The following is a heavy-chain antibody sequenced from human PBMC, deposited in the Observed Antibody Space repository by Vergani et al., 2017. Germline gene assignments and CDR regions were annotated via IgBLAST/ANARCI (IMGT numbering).Heavy chain of an antibody. J-gene: IGHJ3*02. D-gene: IGHD2-21*02. CDR2: ISWDGGST. Sequence: EVQLVESGGVVVQPGGSLRLSCAASGFTFDDYTMHWVRQAPGKGLEWVSLISWDGGSTYYADSVKGRFTISRDNSKNTLYLQINSLRAEDTAVYYCARGLVVVTANDAFDIWGQGTMVTVSS. V-gene: IGHV3-43*01. CDR3: ARGLVVVTANDAFDI. CDR1: GFTFDDYT.